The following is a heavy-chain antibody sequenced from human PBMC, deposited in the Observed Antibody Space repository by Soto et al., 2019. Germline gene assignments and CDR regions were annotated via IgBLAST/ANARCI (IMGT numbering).Heavy chain of an antibody. CDR1: GGSLSSSSYY. CDR3: ANLEYGDFGIDY. J-gene: IGHJ4*02. V-gene: IGHV4-39*01. CDR2: IYYSGST. Sequence: SETLSLTCTVSGGSLSSSSYYWVWIRQPPGKGLEWIGNIYYSGSTYYNPSLKSRVTISVDTSKNQFSLRLSSVTAADTAVYYCANLEYGDFGIDYWGQGNLVTVSS. D-gene: IGHD4-17*01.